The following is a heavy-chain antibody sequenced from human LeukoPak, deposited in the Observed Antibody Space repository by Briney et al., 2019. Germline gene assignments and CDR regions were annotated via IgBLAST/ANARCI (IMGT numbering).Heavy chain of an antibody. V-gene: IGHV4-59*01. D-gene: IGHD3-3*01. Sequence: KPSETLSLTCTVSGGPISDYYWSWIRQTPGKGLEWIGYIYYSGSTNYNPSLKSRVTISVDTSKNQFSLKLSSVTAADTAVYYCARRADFWSGFENYYYYYMDVWGKGTTVTVSS. CDR2: IYYSGST. CDR1: GGPISDYY. CDR3: ARRADFWSGFENYYYYYMDV. J-gene: IGHJ6*03.